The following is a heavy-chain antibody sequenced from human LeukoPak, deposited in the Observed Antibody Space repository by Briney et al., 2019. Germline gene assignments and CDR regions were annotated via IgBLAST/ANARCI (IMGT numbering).Heavy chain of an antibody. V-gene: IGHV4-39*07. D-gene: IGHD3-10*01. J-gene: IGHJ6*02. CDR3: ARESAYGSGTPGV. CDR2: IYYSGST. Sequence: PSETLSLTCTVSGGSISSSSFYWGWIRQPPGKGLEWIGSIYYSGSTNYNPSLKSRVTISVDTSKNQFSLKLSSVTAADTAVYYCARESAYGSGTPGVWGQGTTVTVSS. CDR1: GGSISSSSFY.